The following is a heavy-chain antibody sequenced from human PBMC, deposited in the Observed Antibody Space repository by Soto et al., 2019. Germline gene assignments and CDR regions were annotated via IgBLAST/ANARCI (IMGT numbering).Heavy chain of an antibody. CDR2: INPNSGGT. CDR1: GYTLTRFH. Sequence: KGSFQASGYTLTRFHIHWVRQAPGQRPEWMGWINPNSGGTNYAQKFQGWVTMTRDTSISTAYMELSRLRSDDTAVYYCARGYHRYCSSTSCYGDYYYYMDVWGKGTTVTVSS. D-gene: IGHD2-2*01. J-gene: IGHJ6*03. V-gene: IGHV1-2*04. CDR3: ARGYHRYCSSTSCYGDYYYYMDV.